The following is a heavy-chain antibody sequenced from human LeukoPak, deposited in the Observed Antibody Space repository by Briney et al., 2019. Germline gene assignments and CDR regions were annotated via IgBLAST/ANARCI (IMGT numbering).Heavy chain of an antibody. Sequence: SETLSLTCAVYGGSFSGYYWSWIRQPPGKGLEWIGYIYYSGSTNYNPSLKSRVTISVDTSKNQFSLKLSSVTAADTAVYYCAGAKIKTGNFDYWGQGTLVTVSS. J-gene: IGHJ4*02. D-gene: IGHD6-13*01. CDR2: IYYSGST. CDR3: AGAKIKTGNFDY. CDR1: GGSFSGYY. V-gene: IGHV4-59*12.